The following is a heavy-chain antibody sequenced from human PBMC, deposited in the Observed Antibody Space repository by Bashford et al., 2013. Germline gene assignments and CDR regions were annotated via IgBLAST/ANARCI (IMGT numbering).Heavy chain of an antibody. J-gene: IGHJ1*01. D-gene: IGHD1-26*01. CDR1: LQLSHLC. Sequence: VASREGLLQGFALQLSHLCLSWCDSPRTRLEWMGWISPYSGYTSYAQKFQGRITMSADTSPNIAYLTLRSLRSEDTAVYYCARDSGPYYAYFQHWGQGTLVTVSS. V-gene: IGHV1-18*01. CDR2: ISPYSGYT. CDR3: ARDSGPYYAYFQH.